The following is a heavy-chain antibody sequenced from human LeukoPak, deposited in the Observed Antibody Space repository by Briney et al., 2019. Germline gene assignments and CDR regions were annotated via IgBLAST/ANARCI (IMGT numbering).Heavy chain of an antibody. V-gene: IGHV4-30-2*01. J-gene: IGHJ3*02. CDR1: GGSISSGGYY. CDR2: IYHSGST. D-gene: IGHD2/OR15-2a*01. CDR3: ARDIGMGGTTAAFDI. Sequence: SETLSLTCTVSGGSISSGGYYWSWIRQPPGKGLEWIGYIYHSGSTYYNPSLKSRVTISVDRSKNQFSLKLSSVTAADTAVYYCARDIGMGGTTAAFDIWGQGTMVTVSS.